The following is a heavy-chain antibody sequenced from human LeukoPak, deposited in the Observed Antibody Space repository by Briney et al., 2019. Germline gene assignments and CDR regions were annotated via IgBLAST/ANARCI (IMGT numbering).Heavy chain of an antibody. J-gene: IGHJ4*02. CDR2: IKKDGSEK. V-gene: IGHV3-7*01. D-gene: IGHD5-18*01. CDR1: GFTFSSYW. Sequence: GGSLRLSCAASGFTFSSYWMSWVRQAPGKGLEWVANIKKDGSEKYYVDSVKGRFTISRDNAKKSLYLQMNSLRAEDTAVYYCARHLSGVAGYTYGRGIDYWGQGTLVTVSS. CDR3: ARHLSGVAGYTYGRGIDY.